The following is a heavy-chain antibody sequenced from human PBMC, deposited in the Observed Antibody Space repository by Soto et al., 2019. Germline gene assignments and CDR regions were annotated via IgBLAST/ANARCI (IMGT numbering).Heavy chain of an antibody. Sequence: QVQLQESGPGLVKPSQTLSLTCTVSGGSISSGDYYWSWIRQPPGKGLEWIGYIYYSGSNYYNPSLKSRVTISVDTSKNQFSLKLSSVTAADTAVYYCARGTTVSSVPYYFDYWGQGTLVTVSS. J-gene: IGHJ4*02. CDR2: IYYSGSN. V-gene: IGHV4-30-4*01. CDR3: ARGTTVSSVPYYFDY. CDR1: GGSISSGDYY. D-gene: IGHD4-4*01.